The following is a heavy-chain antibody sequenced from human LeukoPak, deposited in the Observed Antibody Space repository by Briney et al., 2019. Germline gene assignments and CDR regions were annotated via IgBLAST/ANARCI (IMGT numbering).Heavy chain of an antibody. Sequence: SETLSLTCAVSGGSISSGGYSWSWIRQPPGKVLELIGYIYHSGSTYYNPSLKSRVTISVDRSKNQFSLKLSSVTAADTAVYYCARGGSSGYTLDYWGQGTLVTVSS. CDR2: IYHSGST. CDR1: GGSISSGGYS. V-gene: IGHV4-30-2*01. J-gene: IGHJ4*02. D-gene: IGHD3-22*01. CDR3: ARGGSSGYTLDY.